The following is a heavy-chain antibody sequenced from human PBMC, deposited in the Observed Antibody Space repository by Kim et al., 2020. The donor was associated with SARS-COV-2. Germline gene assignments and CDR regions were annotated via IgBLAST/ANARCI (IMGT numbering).Heavy chain of an antibody. D-gene: IGHD1-26*01. J-gene: IGHJ4*02. CDR2: ISSSSSYI. CDR3: ASTGVGSQAVGY. V-gene: IGHV3-21*01. Sequence: GGSLRLSCAASGFTFSSYSMNWVRQAPGKGLEWVSSISSSSSYIYYADSVKGRFTISRDNAKNSLYLQMNSLRAEDTAVYYCASTGVGSQAVGYWGQGTLVTVSS. CDR1: GFTFSSYS.